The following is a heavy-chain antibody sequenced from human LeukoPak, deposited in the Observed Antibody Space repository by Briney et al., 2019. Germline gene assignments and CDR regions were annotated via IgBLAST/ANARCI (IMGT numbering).Heavy chain of an antibody. CDR1: GGSISSYY. V-gene: IGHV4-59*13. CDR3: ARDFGYCSSTSCFNWFDP. CDR2: IYYSGST. J-gene: IGHJ5*02. D-gene: IGHD2-2*03. Sequence: SETLSLTCTVSGGSISSYYWSWIRQPPGKGLEWIGYIYYSGSTNYNPSLKSRVTISVDTSKSQFSLKLSSVTAADTAVYYCARDFGYCSSTSCFNWFDPRGQGTLVTVSS.